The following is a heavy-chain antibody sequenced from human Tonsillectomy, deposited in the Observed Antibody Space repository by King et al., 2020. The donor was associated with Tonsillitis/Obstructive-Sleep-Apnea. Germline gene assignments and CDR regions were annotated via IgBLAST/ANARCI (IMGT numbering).Heavy chain of an antibody. D-gene: IGHD3-22*01. CDR1: GFTFRYYG. V-gene: IGHV3-33*01. J-gene: IGHJ4*02. CDR2: IWYDGSNK. Sequence: VQLVESGGGVVQPGRSLRLSCAASGFTFRYYGMHWVRQAPGKGLEWVAVIWYDGSNKYYADSVKGRFTISRDNSKNTLYLQMNSLRAEDTAVYYCARQVDSSGYYYGGLLYWGQGTLVTVSS. CDR3: ARQVDSSGYYYGGLLY.